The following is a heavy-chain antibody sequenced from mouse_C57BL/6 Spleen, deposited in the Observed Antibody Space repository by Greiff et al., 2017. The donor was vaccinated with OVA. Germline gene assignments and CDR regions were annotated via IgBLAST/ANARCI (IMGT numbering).Heavy chain of an antibody. CDR3: TKPPNYDYDEGYYFDY. D-gene: IGHD2-4*01. V-gene: IGHV14-4*01. Sequence: EVKLMESGAELVRPGASVKLSCTASGFNIKDDYMHWVKQRPEQGLEWIGWIDPENGDTEYASKFQGKATITADTSSNTAYLQLSSLTSEDTAVYYCTKPPNYDYDEGYYFDYWGQGTTLTVSS. CDR1: GFNIKDDY. CDR2: IDPENGDT. J-gene: IGHJ2*01.